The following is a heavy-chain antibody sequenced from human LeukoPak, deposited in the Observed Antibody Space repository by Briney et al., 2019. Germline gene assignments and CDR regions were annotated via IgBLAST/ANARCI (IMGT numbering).Heavy chain of an antibody. CDR2: INSDGSST. CDR1: GFTFSSYW. CDR3: ARVGGVAPAALDY. J-gene: IGHJ4*02. V-gene: IGHV3-74*03. D-gene: IGHD3-16*01. Sequence: GGSLRLSCAASGFTFSSYWMHWVRQAPGKGLVWVSRINSDGSSTTYADSVKGRFTISRDNAKSTLYLQMNSLRAEDTAVYYCARVGGVAPAALDYWGREPWSPSPQ.